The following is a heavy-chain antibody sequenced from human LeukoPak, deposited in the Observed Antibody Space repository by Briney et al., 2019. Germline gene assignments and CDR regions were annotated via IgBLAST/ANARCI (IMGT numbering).Heavy chain of an antibody. V-gene: IGHV1-3*01. D-gene: IGHD4-17*01. J-gene: IGHJ4*02. Sequence: ASVKVSCKPSGYTFTSYAMHWVRQAPGQRLEWMGWINAGNGNTKYSQKFQGRVTITRDTSASTAYMELSSLRSEDTAVYYCARAWYGDQRGDFDYWGQGTLVTVSS. CDR2: INAGNGNT. CDR3: ARAWYGDQRGDFDY. CDR1: GYTFTSYA.